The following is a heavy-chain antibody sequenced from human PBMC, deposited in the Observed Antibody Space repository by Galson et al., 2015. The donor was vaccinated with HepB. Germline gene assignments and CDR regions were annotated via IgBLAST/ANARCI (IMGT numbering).Heavy chain of an antibody. CDR3: ARAGYDFWSGYSRANWFDP. Sequence: QSGAEVKKPGESLKISCKGSGYSFTSYWIGWVRQMPGKGLEWMGIIYPGDSDTRYSPSFQGQVTISADKSISTAYLQWSSLKASDTAMYYCARAGYDFWSGYSRANWFDPWGQGTLVTVSS. CDR2: IYPGDSDT. J-gene: IGHJ5*02. D-gene: IGHD3-3*01. V-gene: IGHV5-51*03. CDR1: GYSFTSYW.